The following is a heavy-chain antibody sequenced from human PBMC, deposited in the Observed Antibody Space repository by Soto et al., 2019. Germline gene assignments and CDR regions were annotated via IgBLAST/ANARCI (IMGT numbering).Heavy chain of an antibody. J-gene: IGHJ5*02. CDR3: GRVMRSLLSITALDT. D-gene: IGHD3-10*01. CDR1: GYTFTRDQ. CDR2: IDPSGGKT. V-gene: IGHV1-46*01. Sequence: ASVKVSCKASGYTFTRDQIHWVRRAPGQGLEWMGMIDPSGGKTNYAQKFQGRVTMTRDTSTSTVYMALSSLRSEDTAIYFCGRVMRSLLSITALDTWGQGTLVTVSS.